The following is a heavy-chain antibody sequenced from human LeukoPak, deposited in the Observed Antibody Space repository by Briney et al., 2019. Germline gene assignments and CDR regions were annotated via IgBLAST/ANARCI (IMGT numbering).Heavy chain of an antibody. CDR1: GFSFSAYA. Sequence: GGSLRLSCAASGFSFSAYAMSWVRQAPGKGLEWVSIITITGSSTFYADSVKGRFTISRDNSKNTLFLQMNGLRAQDTALYYCAKAGHTVTTELDYWGQGTLVTVSS. CDR2: ITITGSST. V-gene: IGHV3-23*01. CDR3: AKAGHTVTTELDY. J-gene: IGHJ4*02. D-gene: IGHD4-17*01.